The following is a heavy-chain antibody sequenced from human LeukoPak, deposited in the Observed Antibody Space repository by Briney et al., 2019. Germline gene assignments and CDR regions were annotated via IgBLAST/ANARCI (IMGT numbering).Heavy chain of an antibody. Sequence: GGSLRLSCAASGFAVSSNYMSWVRQAPGKGLELVSVIYSGGGTYYANSVKGRITISRDNSKNTLYLQMNSLRAEDTAVYYCARGGRYYESSGYYHDAFDIWGQGTMVTVSS. CDR1: GFAVSSNY. CDR2: IYSGGGT. CDR3: ARGGRYYESSGYYHDAFDI. D-gene: IGHD3-22*01. J-gene: IGHJ3*02. V-gene: IGHV3-53*01.